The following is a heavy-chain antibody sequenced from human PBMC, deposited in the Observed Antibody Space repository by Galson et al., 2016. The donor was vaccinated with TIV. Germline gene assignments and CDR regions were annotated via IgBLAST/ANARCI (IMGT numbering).Heavy chain of an antibody. Sequence: SVKVSCKASGDTFTGYYVHWVRQPPGQGLEWMGWIDPRSVATNYAQKFQGRVTMTRDTSISTAHMELTRLTPDDTAVYYCARARYGDYFDYWGQGTLVTVSS. D-gene: IGHD4-17*01. CDR2: IDPRSVAT. CDR1: GDTFTGYY. V-gene: IGHV1-2*02. CDR3: ARARYGDYFDY. J-gene: IGHJ4*02.